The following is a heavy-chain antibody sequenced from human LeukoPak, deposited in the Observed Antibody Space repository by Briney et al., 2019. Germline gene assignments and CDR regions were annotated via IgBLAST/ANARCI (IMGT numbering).Heavy chain of an antibody. CDR1: GFTFSSYG. J-gene: IGHJ3*02. CDR2: IRSSGSTI. CDR3: ARDHHRRLYDSQARNTFDI. V-gene: IGHV3-48*04. Sequence: GGSLILSCAASGFTFSSYGMHWVRQAPGKGLEWVSYIRSSGSTIYYADSVKGRFTISRDNAKNSLYLQMNSLRAEDTAVYYCARDHHRRLYDSQARNTFDIWGQGTMVTVSS. D-gene: IGHD3-22*01.